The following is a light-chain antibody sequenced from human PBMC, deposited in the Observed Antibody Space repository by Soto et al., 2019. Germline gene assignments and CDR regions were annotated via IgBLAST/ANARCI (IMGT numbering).Light chain of an antibody. CDR1: SSDVGGCNY. CDR2: DVS. V-gene: IGLV2-11*02. CDR3: WSYAGKFVV. Sequence: QSALTQPRSLSGSPGQSVTISCTGTSSDVGGCNYVSWYEQHPGKAPKLMMYDVSKQPSGVPNRFSGSKSGNTDSLTISGLQADDEADSFGWSYAGKFVVLGAEPK. J-gene: IGLJ2*01.